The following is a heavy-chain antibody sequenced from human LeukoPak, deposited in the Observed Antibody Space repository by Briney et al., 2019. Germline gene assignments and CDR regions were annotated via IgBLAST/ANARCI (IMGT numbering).Heavy chain of an antibody. J-gene: IGHJ4*02. Sequence: SETLSLTCTVSGVSLSIYYWSWIRQPPGKGLEWIGYVSNSGSTSYNPSLKSRATISADTSRNQFSLRLTSVTAADTAVYYCVRDRELNYWGQGTLVTVSS. CDR1: GVSLSIYY. D-gene: IGHD1-7*01. V-gene: IGHV4-59*01. CDR2: VSNSGST. CDR3: VRDRELNY.